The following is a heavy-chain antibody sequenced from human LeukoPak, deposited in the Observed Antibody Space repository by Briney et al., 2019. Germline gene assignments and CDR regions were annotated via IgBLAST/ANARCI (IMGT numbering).Heavy chain of an antibody. CDR1: GFTISSNY. J-gene: IGHJ6*02. D-gene: IGHD5-18*01. CDR2: IYSGGST. Sequence: GGSLRLSCAASGFTISSNYMSWVRQAPGKGLEWVSVIYSGGSTYYADSVKGRFTISRDNSKNTLYLQMNSLRAEDTAVYYCARDPEDSYGRYYGMDVWGQGTTVTVSS. CDR3: ARDPEDSYGRYYGMDV. V-gene: IGHV3-66*01.